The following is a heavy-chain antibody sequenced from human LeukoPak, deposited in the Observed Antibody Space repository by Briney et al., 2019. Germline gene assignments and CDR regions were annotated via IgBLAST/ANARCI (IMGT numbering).Heavy chain of an antibody. CDR1: GFTVSSNY. J-gene: IGHJ4*02. D-gene: IGHD3-3*01. V-gene: IGHV3-66*01. Sequence: GGSLRLSCAASGFTVSSNYMSWVRQAPGKGLEWVSVIYSGGSTYYADSVKGRFTISRGNSKNTLYLQMNSLRAEDTAVYYCAAGITIFGVVDLPYDYWGQGTLVTVSS. CDR2: IYSGGST. CDR3: AAGITIFGVVDLPYDY.